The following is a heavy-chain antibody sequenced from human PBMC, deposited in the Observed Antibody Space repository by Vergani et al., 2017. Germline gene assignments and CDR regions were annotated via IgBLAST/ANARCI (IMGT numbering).Heavy chain of an antibody. D-gene: IGHD3-3*01. CDR2: INHSGST. J-gene: IGHJ6*03. CDR1: GGSFSGYY. V-gene: IGHV4-34*01. CDR3: ARGGVYYDFWSGYLLGRVPRATTQEDYYYDMDV. Sequence: QVQLQQWGAGLLKPSETLSLTCAVYGGSFSGYYWSWIRQPPGKGLEWIGEINHSGSTNYNPSLKSRVTISVDTSKNQFSLKLSSVTAADTAVYYCARGGVYYDFWSGYLLGRVPRATTQEDYYYDMDVWGKGTTVTVSS.